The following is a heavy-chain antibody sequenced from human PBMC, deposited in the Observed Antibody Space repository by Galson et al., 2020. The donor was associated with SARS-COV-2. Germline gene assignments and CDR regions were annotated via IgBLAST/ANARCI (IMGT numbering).Heavy chain of an antibody. CDR3: ARAFNRYPGDY. CDR1: GFTFSSYA. Sequence: GESLKIFCAASGFTFSSYAMHWVRQAPGKGLEWVAIIWYDGSKKYYADSVKGRFTISRDNSKNMLFLQMNSLRADDTAVYYCARAFNRYPGDYWGQGTLVTVSS. J-gene: IGHJ4*02. CDR2: IWYDGSKK. D-gene: IGHD1-26*01. V-gene: IGHV3-33*01.